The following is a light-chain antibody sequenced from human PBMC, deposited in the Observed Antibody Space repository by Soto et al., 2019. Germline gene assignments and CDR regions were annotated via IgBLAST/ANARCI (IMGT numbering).Light chain of an antibody. Sequence: EVAMAQTPVTLSVSPGERATLSCRASQSVSSSQLAWYQQKPGQAPRLLMYGASSRATGIPDRLSGSGSGTDFTLTISRLEPEDFAVYYCQQYGSSPITFGQGTRLEIK. J-gene: IGKJ5*01. CDR2: GAS. CDR1: QSVSSSQ. CDR3: QQYGSSPIT. V-gene: IGKV3-20*01.